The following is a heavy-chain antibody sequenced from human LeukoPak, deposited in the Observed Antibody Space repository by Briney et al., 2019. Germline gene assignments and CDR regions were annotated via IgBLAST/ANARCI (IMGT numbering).Heavy chain of an antibody. CDR3: ARAPTLGRYFDWLNWFDP. J-gene: IGHJ5*02. CDR2: INHSGST. V-gene: IGHV4-34*01. D-gene: IGHD3-9*01. Sequence: SETLSLTCAVYGGSFSGYYWSWIRQPPGKGLEWIGEINHSGSTNYNPSLKSRVTISVDTSKNQFSLKLSSVTAADTAVYYCARAPTLGRYFDWLNWFDPWGQGTLVTVSS. CDR1: GGSFSGYY.